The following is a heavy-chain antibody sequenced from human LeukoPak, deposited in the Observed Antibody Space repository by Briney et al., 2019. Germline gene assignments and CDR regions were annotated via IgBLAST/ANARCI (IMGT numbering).Heavy chain of an antibody. D-gene: IGHD7-27*01. J-gene: IGHJ4*02. CDR1: GDSISSGDYY. CDR3: ARGANWGSPDY. CDR2: IYYSGST. V-gene: IGHV4-30-4*01. Sequence: SQTLSLTCTVSGDSISSGDYYWSWIRQPPGKGLEWIGHIYYSGSTYYNPSLKSRVTISLDTSKNQFSLKLSSVTAADTAVYYCARGANWGSPDYWGQGTLVTVSS.